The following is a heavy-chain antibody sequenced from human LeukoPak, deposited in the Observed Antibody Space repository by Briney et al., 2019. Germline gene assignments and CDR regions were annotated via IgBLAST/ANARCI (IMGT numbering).Heavy chain of an antibody. CDR2: INPNGGTT. Sequence: ASVEVSCKAYGYSFSLYYIYWVRQAPGQGLEWMGKINPNGGTTDYGLRFQGRVTMTRDLSTSTAYMELNNLTSEDTAVYYCARGPPGIGIVPAAIFAFWGQGTLVSVSS. J-gene: IGHJ4*02. CDR1: GYSFSLYY. D-gene: IGHD2-2*01. V-gene: IGHV1-46*01. CDR3: ARGPPGIGIVPAAIFAF.